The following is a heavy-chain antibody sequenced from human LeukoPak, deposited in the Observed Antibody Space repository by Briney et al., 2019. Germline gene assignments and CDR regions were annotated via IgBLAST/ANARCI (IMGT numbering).Heavy chain of an antibody. Sequence: SETLSLTCAVYGGSFSGYYWSWIRQPPGKGLEWIGEINHSGSTNYNPSLKSRVTISVDTSKNQFSLKLSSVTAADTAVYYCAARGYRSGGSCYSRDYWGQGTLVTVSS. CDR2: INHSGST. CDR1: GGSFSGYY. D-gene: IGHD2-15*01. CDR3: AARGYRSGGSCYSRDY. J-gene: IGHJ4*02. V-gene: IGHV4-34*01.